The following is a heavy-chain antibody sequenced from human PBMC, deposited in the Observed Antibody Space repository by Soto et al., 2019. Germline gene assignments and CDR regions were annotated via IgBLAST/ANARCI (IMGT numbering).Heavy chain of an antibody. CDR2: ISAYNGNT. CDR3: ARGGYCSGGSCYSTDYYYGMDV. J-gene: IGHJ6*02. V-gene: IGHV1-18*01. CDR1: GYSFTSYG. Sequence: ASVKVSCKASGYSFTSYGISWVRQAPGQGLEWMGWISAYNGNTKNAQKLQGRVTMTTDTSTSTAYMELRSLRSDDTAVYYCARGGYCSGGSCYSTDYYYGMDVWGQGTTVTVS. D-gene: IGHD2-15*01.